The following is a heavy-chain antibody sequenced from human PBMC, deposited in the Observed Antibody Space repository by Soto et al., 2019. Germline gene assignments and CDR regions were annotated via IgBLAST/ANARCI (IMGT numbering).Heavy chain of an antibody. Sequence: GGSLRLSCAASGFTFSSYAMHWVRQAPGKGLEWVAVISYDGSNKYYADSVKGRFTISRDNSKNTLYLQMNSLRAEDTAVYYCARDGILRNFDYWGQGTLVTVSS. J-gene: IGHJ4*02. V-gene: IGHV3-30-3*01. D-gene: IGHD4-17*01. CDR1: GFTFSSYA. CDR2: ISYDGSNK. CDR3: ARDGILRNFDY.